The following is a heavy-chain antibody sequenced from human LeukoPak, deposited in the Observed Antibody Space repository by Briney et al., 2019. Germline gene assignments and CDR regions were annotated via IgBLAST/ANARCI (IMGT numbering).Heavy chain of an antibody. Sequence: ASVKVSCKASGYTFTGYYMHWVRQAPGQGLEWMGRINPNSGGTNYAQKFQGRVTITRDTSASTAYMEPSSLRSEDTAVYYCARSSARLFDYWGQGTLVTVSS. CDR2: INPNSGGT. V-gene: IGHV1-2*06. CDR3: ARSSARLFDY. J-gene: IGHJ4*02. CDR1: GYTFTGYY.